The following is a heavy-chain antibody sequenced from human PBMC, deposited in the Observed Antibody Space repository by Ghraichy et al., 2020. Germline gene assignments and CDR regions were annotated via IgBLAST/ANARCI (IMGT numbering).Heavy chain of an antibody. Sequence: GGSLRLSCAASGFTFSSYGMHWVRQAPGKGLEWVAVISYDGSNKYYADSVKGRFTISRDNSKNTLYLQMNSLRAEDTAVYYCAKAGSYGVSLFSDRTFDPWGQGTLVTVSS. V-gene: IGHV3-30*18. CDR2: ISYDGSNK. J-gene: IGHJ5*02. D-gene: IGHD2-8*01. CDR1: GFTFSSYG. CDR3: AKAGSYGVSLFSDRTFDP.